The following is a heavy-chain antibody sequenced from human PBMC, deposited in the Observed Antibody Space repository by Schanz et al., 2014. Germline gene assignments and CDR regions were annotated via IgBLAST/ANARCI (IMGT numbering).Heavy chain of an antibody. V-gene: IGHV3-23*01. CDR1: GFTFSSYA. J-gene: IGHJ6*02. D-gene: IGHD2-15*01. CDR2: ISHSGGSK. Sequence: EVQLLESGGGLVQPGGSLRLSCAASGFTFSSYAMTWVRQAPGKGLEWVSSISHSGGSKYYADSVKGRFTISRDNSENTLYLQMNSLSADDTAVFYCAKGIGYCSGGTCYDYYYYGLDVWGQGTTVTVSS. CDR3: AKGIGYCSGGTCYDYYYYGLDV.